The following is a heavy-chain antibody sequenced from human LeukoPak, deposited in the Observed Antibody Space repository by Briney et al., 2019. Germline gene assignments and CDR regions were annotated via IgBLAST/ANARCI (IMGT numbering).Heavy chain of an antibody. CDR2: IHPNTVVT. D-gene: IGHD1-26*01. V-gene: IGHV1-2*02. J-gene: IGHJ4*02. CDR1: GYTFTDYY. CDR3: ARGTKDILGPVDY. Sequence: ASVKVSCKASGYTFTDYYIHWVRQAPGQGLERMGWIHPNTVVTNFDQKFQGRVTLTRDTSISTAYMELSRLRSDDTALYYCARGTKDILGPVDYWGQGTLVTVSS.